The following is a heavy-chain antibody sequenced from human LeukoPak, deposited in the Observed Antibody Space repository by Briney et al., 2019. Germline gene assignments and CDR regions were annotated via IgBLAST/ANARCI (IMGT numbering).Heavy chain of an antibody. J-gene: IGHJ4*02. CDR3: VRNGPFDY. Sequence: GGSLRLSCAASGFTFSTYWMGWVRQAPGKGLEWVANIKQVGSEKYYVDSVKGRFTISRDNAKNSLFLQMNSLRAEDTAVYYCVRNGPFDYWGQGTLVTVSS. CDR1: GFTFSTYW. D-gene: IGHD2-8*01. V-gene: IGHV3-7*01. CDR2: IKQVGSEK.